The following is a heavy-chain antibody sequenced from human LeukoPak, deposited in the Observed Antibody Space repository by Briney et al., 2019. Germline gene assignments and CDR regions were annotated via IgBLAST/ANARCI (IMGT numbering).Heavy chain of an antibody. V-gene: IGHV3-66*04. CDR2: IYSGGST. J-gene: IGHJ3*02. CDR1: GFTVSSNY. CDR3: ARQRLDAFDI. Sequence: PGGSLRLSCAASGFTVSSNYMNWVRQAPGKGLEWVSLIYSGGSTYYADSVKGRFTISRDNSKNTVFLQMNSLRAEDTAVYYCARQRLDAFDIWGQGTMVTVSS.